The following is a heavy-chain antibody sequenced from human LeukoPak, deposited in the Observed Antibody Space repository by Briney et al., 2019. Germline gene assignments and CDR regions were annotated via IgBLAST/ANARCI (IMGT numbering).Heavy chain of an antibody. D-gene: IGHD5-18*01. CDR3: ARGFGYSYGYGYYYMDV. CDR1: GGSFSNYY. CDR2: INHSGST. V-gene: IGHV4-34*01. Sequence: SETLSLTCAVYGGSFSNYYWSWIRQPPGKGLEWIGEINHSGSTNYNPSLNTRVTMSVDTSKNQFSLKLSSVTAADTAVYYCARGFGYSYGYGYYYMDVWGKGTTVTVSS. J-gene: IGHJ6*03.